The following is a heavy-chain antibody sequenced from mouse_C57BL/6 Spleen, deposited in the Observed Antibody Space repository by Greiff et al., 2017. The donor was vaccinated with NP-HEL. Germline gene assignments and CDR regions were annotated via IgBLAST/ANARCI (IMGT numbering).Heavy chain of an antibody. Sequence: VQLQQPGTELVKPGASVKLSCKASGYTFTSYWMHWVKQRPGQGLEWIGNINPSNGGTNYNETFKSKATLTVDKSSSTAYMQLSSLTSEDSAVYYCARGYGYDEDWYFDVWGTGTTVTVSS. J-gene: IGHJ1*03. CDR1: GYTFTSYW. V-gene: IGHV1-53*01. D-gene: IGHD2-2*01. CDR2: INPSNGGT. CDR3: ARGYGYDEDWYFDV.